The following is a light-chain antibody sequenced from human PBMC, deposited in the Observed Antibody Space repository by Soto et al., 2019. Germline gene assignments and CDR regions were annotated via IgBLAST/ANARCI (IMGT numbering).Light chain of an antibody. CDR2: DAS. CDR3: QHRSNWPLT. J-gene: IGKJ4*01. V-gene: IGKV3-11*01. CDR1: QSVSSY. Sequence: EIVLTQSPATLSLSPGERATLSCRASQSVSSYLAWYQQKPGQAPRLLIYDASNRATGIPARFSGSGSGTDFALTISSLEPEDFAVYYCQHRSNWPLTFGGGTKVEIK.